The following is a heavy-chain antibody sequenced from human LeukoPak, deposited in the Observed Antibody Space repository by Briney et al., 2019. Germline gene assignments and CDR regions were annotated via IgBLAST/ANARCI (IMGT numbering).Heavy chain of an antibody. D-gene: IGHD2-15*01. CDR2: IWYDGSNK. CDR3: ARDMCSGGSCYVYYYYGMDV. V-gene: IGHV3-33*01. CDR1: GFTFSSYG. Sequence: GGSLRLSCAASGFTFSSYGMHWVRQAPGKGLEWVAVIWYDGSNKYYADSVEGRFTISRDNSKNTLYLQMNSLRAEDTAVYYCARDMCSGGSCYVYYYYGMDVWGKGTTVTVSS. J-gene: IGHJ6*04.